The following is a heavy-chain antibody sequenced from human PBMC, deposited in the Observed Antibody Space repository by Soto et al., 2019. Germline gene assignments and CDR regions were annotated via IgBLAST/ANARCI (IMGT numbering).Heavy chain of an antibody. D-gene: IGHD6-19*01. Sequence: EVQLVASGGDLIQPGGSLRLSCGVSGFSVSGNSLSWVRQAPGKGLEWVSYMYLDGSTHYADSVRGRFTLSRDNSKNTLYLQMNSLRGEDTAVYYCARDGASHTAVDGTQYYGMDVWGQGTTVTVSS. V-gene: IGHV3-53*01. J-gene: IGHJ6*02. CDR1: GFSVSGNS. CDR3: ARDGASHTAVDGTQYYGMDV. CDR2: MYLDGST.